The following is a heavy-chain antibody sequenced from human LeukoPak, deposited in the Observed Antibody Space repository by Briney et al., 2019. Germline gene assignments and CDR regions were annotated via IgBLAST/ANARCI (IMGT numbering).Heavy chain of an antibody. CDR2: IYYSGST. D-gene: IGHD2-2*01. V-gene: IGHV4-31*03. Sequence: PSETLSLTCTVSGGSISSGGYYWSWIRQHPGKGLEWIGYIYYSGSTYYNPSFKSRVTISVDTSKNQFSLKLSSVTAAGTAVYYCARGVRQLLDYWGQGTLVTVSS. CDR1: GGSISSGGYY. CDR3: ARGVRQLLDY. J-gene: IGHJ4*02.